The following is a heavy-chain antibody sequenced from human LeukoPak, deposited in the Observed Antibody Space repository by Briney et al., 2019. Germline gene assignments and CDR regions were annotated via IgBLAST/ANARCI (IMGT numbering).Heavy chain of an antibody. D-gene: IGHD3-10*01. CDR2: ISGDGDST. CDR1: GFTFSSYA. J-gene: IGHJ4*02. V-gene: IGHV3-43*02. Sequence: PGGSLRLSCAASGFTFSSYAMSWVRQAPGKGLEWVSLISGDGDSTYFADSVKGRFTISRDNSKNSLYLQMNSLRTEDTALYYCAKGGRSGTYYNRFDYWGQGTLVTVSS. CDR3: AKGGRSGTYYNRFDY.